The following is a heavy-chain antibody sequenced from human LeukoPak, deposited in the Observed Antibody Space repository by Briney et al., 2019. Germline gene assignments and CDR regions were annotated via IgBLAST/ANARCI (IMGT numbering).Heavy chain of an antibody. CDR3: ARAGLARGNGFDI. CDR2: VYFGGST. J-gene: IGHJ3*02. D-gene: IGHD3-10*01. Sequence: SQTLSLTCTVSGGSISSGGSYWSWIRQPPGKGLEWVGYVYFGGSTYYNPSLRSRLKISVDTSKNQFSLRLNSVTAADAAVYYCARAGLARGNGFDIWGQGTLVSVSS. V-gene: IGHV4-31*03. CDR1: GGSISSGGSY.